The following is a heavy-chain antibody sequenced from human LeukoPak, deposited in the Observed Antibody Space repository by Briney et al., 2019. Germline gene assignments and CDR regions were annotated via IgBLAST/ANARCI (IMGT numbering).Heavy chain of an antibody. V-gene: IGHV3-7*01. CDR2: IKQDGSEK. J-gene: IGHJ4*02. D-gene: IGHD6-6*01. Sequence: GGSPRLSCAASGFTFSSYWMSWVRQAPGKGLEWVANIKQDGSEKYYVDSVKGRFTISRDNAKNSLYLQMNSLRAEDTAVYYCAREGGRSSSSLDYWGQGTLVTVSS. CDR3: AREGGRSSSSLDY. CDR1: GFTFSSYW.